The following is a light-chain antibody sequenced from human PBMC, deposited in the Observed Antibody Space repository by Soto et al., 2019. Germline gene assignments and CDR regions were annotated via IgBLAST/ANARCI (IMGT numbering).Light chain of an antibody. Sequence: DIQMTNSPSTLSVSPGDRFTITCRASQSISSWLAWYQQKPGKAPKLLIYGASSLESGVPSRFSGSGSGTDFTLTISRLEPEDFAVYYCQQYGSSGTFGQGTKVDIK. CDR3: QQYGSSGT. CDR2: GAS. CDR1: QSISSW. J-gene: IGKJ1*01. V-gene: IGKV1-5*01.